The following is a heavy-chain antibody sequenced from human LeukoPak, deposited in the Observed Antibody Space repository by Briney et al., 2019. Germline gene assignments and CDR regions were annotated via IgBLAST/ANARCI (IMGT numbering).Heavy chain of an antibody. D-gene: IGHD4-17*01. Sequence: GGSLRLSCAASGFTFADYGMSWVRPAPGKGLEWVSGINWNGGSTGYADSVKGRFTISRDNAKNSLYLQMNSLRAEDTALYYCARADYGDYFYFDYWGQGTLVTVSS. CDR2: INWNGGST. CDR3: ARADYGDYFYFDY. V-gene: IGHV3-20*04. CDR1: GFTFADYG. J-gene: IGHJ4*02.